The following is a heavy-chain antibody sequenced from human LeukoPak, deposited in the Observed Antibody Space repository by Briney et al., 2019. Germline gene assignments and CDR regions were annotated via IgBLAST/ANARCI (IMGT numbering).Heavy chain of an antibody. CDR3: AGASGIYCSGWYFDY. CDR2: INGGGYNT. CDR1: GFTFNNCV. D-gene: IGHD6-19*01. Sequence: GGSLRLSCAASGFTFNNCVMSWVRQAPGKGLEWVSTINGGGYNTYYADSVKGPFTISRDNSKNTLSLQVNTLRAEDTAVYYCAGASGIYCSGWYFDYWGQGTLVTVSS. V-gene: IGHV3-23*01. J-gene: IGHJ4*02.